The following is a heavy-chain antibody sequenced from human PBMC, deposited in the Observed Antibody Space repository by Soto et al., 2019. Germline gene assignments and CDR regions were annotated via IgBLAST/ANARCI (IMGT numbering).Heavy chain of an antibody. J-gene: IGHJ4*02. CDR1: GYSFTSYW. V-gene: IGHV5-51*01. CDR2: IYPGDSDT. Sequence: PGESLKISCKGSGYSFTSYWIGWVRQMPGKGLEWMGIIYPGDSDTRYSPSFQGQVTISADKSISTAYLQWSSLKASDTAMYYCARQGGSSWYEGTDYYFDYWGQGTLVTVSS. D-gene: IGHD6-13*01. CDR3: ARQGGSSWYEGTDYYFDY.